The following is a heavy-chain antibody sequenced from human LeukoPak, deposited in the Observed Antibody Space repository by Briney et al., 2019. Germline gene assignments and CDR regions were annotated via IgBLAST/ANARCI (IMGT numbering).Heavy chain of an antibody. D-gene: IGHD6-13*01. CDR1: GFIFNSHW. Sequence: GGSLRLSCAGSGFIFNSHWMTWVRQAPGMGLEWVGNIRQDGDEKFYADSVRGRFSISRDNARSSLYLQMNSLRAGDTAVYYCSTGGAPAGYAYHIWGQGTRVTVSS. CDR2: IRQDGDEK. J-gene: IGHJ3*02. V-gene: IGHV3-7*01. CDR3: STGGAPAGYAYHI.